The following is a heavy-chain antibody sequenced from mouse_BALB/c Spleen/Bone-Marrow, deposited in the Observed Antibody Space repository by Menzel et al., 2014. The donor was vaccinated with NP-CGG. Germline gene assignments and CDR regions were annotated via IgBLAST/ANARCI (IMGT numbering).Heavy chain of an antibody. J-gene: IGHJ2*01. CDR2: IRNKANGYTT. CDR3: ARDYLYYFDY. D-gene: IGHD2-1*01. CDR1: GFTFTDHY. Sequence: EVQLQQSGGGLVQPGGFLRLSCATSGFTFTDHYMSWVRQPPGKALEWLGFIRNKANGYTTEYSASVKGRFTISRGNSQSNVYLQMNTLRAEDSATYYCARDYLYYFDYWGQGTTLTVSS. V-gene: IGHV7-3*02.